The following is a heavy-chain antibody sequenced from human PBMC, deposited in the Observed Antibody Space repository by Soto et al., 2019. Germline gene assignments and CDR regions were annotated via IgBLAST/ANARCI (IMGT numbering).Heavy chain of an antibody. CDR3: ARGRELELPVAYDI. CDR2: MSYGGST. J-gene: IGHJ3*02. CDR1: GDSVKSGAYY. Sequence: QVQLQESGPGLVRPSETLSLTCTVSGDSVKSGAYYWTWLRQSPGKGLEWIGYMSYGGSTNYNPSLKSRVTISGDTSKKHFSLNLRSVTAADTAVYYCARGRELELPVAYDIWGQGTKVTVSS. D-gene: IGHD1-1*01. V-gene: IGHV4-61*03.